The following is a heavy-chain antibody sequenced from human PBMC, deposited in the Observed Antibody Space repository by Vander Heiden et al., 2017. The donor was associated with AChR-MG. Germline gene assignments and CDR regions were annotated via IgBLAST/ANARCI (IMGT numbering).Heavy chain of an antibody. CDR3: AHRQRINYYGSGIRA. CDR1: GGSFSGYY. D-gene: IGHD3-10*01. Sequence: QVQLQQWGAGLLKPSETLSPTCAVHGGSFSGYYWSGIRQPPGKGLEWIGEINHSGSTNYNPSLKSRVTISVDTSKNQFSLKLSSVTAADTAVYYCAHRQRINYYGSGIRAWGQGTLVTVSS. CDR2: INHSGST. V-gene: IGHV4-34*01. J-gene: IGHJ4*02.